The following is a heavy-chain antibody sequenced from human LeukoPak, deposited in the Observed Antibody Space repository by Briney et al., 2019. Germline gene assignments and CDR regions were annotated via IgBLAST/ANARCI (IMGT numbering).Heavy chain of an antibody. V-gene: IGHV3-30-3*01. CDR1: GFTFSSYA. CDR2: ISYDGSNK. CDR3: ASPLRGY. Sequence: GGSLRLSCAASGFTFSSYAMHWVHQAPGKGLEWVAVISYDGSNKYYADSVKGRFTISRDNSKNTLYLQMNSLRAEDTAVYYCASPLRGYWGQGTLVTVSS. D-gene: IGHD2-8*01. J-gene: IGHJ4*02.